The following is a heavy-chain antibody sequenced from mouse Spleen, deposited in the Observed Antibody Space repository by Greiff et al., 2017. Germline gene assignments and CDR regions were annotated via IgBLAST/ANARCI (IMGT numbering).Heavy chain of an antibody. D-gene: IGHD2-14*01. CDR1: GYTFTSYW. CDR3: ARVGYDGAFAY. V-gene: IGHV1-69*01. J-gene: IGHJ3*01. Sequence: QVQLQQPGAELVMPGASVKLSCKASGYTFTSYWMHWVKQRPGQGLEWIGEIDPSDSYTNYNQKFKGKATLTVDKSSSTAYMQLSSLTSEDSAVYYCARVGYDGAFAYWGQGTLVTVSA. CDR2: IDPSDSYT.